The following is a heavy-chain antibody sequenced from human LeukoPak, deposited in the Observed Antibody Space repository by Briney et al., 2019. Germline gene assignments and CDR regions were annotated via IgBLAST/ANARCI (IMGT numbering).Heavy chain of an antibody. CDR1: GGSISDHH. CDR2: LHYSGGI. D-gene: IGHD3-10*02. Sequence: SETLSLTCTVSGGSISDHHWSWIRQPPGKGLEYIGSLHYSGGIDSSPSLKSRVSTSVDTSKNQFSLRLSSVTAAGTAVYYCAKFGIYPVHVSYSYYYMDVWGKGTTVTVSS. V-gene: IGHV4-59*11. J-gene: IGHJ6*03. CDR3: AKFGIYPVHVSYSYYYMDV.